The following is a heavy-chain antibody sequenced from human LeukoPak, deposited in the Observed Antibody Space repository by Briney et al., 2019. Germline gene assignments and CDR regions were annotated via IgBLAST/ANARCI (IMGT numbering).Heavy chain of an antibody. CDR2: IYTSGST. V-gene: IGHV4-4*07. D-gene: IGHD5-24*01. Sequence: SETLSLTCTVSGGSISSYYWSWIRQPAGKGLEWIGRIYTSGSTNYNPSLKSRVTMSVDTSKNQFSLKLSSVTAADTAVYYCARMGHNPLGYPTYFDYWGQGTLVTVSS. CDR1: GGSISSYY. J-gene: IGHJ4*02. CDR3: ARMGHNPLGYPTYFDY.